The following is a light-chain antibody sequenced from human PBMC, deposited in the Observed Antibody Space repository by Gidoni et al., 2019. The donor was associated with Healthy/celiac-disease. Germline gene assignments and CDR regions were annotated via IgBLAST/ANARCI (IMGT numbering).Light chain of an antibody. CDR1: QSANTY. V-gene: IGKV3-20*01. J-gene: IGKJ5*01. CDR2: DAS. Sequence: EIVFAQSPGTLSLTPGERATLSCRASQSANTYLAWYQQRPGQTPRLLIFDASSRATGIPDRFSGSGSGTDFTLTISRLEPQDFAVYYCQQYASSPLTFDQGTRLEIK. CDR3: QQYASSPLT.